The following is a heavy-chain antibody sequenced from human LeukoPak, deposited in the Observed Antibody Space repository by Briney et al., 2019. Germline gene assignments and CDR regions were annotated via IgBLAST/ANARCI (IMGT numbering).Heavy chain of an antibody. J-gene: IGHJ4*02. CDR1: GFTFSSYG. Sequence: GGFLRLSCAASGFTFSSYGMHWVRQAPGKGLEWVAVISYDGGNKYYADSVKGRFTISRDNSKNTLYLQMNSLRAEDTAVYYCACSIAAAGTHFSFDYWGQGTLVTVSS. V-gene: IGHV3-30*03. CDR3: ACSIAAAGTHFSFDY. CDR2: ISYDGGNK. D-gene: IGHD6-13*01.